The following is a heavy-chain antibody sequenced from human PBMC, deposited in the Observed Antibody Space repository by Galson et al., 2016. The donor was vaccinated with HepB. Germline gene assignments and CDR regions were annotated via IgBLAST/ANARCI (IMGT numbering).Heavy chain of an antibody. V-gene: IGHV3-23*01. CDR1: GFNFSSSA. D-gene: IGHD3-22*01. CDR2: ITGSGAST. CDR3: VKDKPSTGFYYDASGVHSMGV. J-gene: IGHJ6*02. Sequence: SLRLSCAASGFNFSSSAMNWVRQAPGKGLEWVSAITGSGASTYSADSVKGRFTISRDNSKNTLSLQMNNLRAEDTARYYCVKDKPSTGFYYDASGVHSMGVGGRGTTVTVSS.